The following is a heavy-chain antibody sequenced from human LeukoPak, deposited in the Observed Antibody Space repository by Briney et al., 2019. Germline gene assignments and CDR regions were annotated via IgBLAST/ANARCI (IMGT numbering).Heavy chain of an antibody. CDR1: GDSISSGGYY. V-gene: IGHV4-31*03. CDR2: IYYGGSS. D-gene: IGHD1-1*01. J-gene: IGHJ3*02. CDR3: ARSEPTALHASDI. Sequence: SQTLSLTCTVSGDSISSGGYYWSWIRQHPGKGLEWIGCIYYGGSSDYNPSLTSRLTISVDTSKNQFSLKLNSVNVADTAVYYCARSEPTALHASDIWGQGTMVTVSS.